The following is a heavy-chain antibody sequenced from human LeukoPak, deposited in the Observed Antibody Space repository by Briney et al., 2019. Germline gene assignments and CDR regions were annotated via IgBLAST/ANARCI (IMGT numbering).Heavy chain of an antibody. CDR1: GGSISSSSYY. CDR3: ARDRYCSGGSCYSALDGMDV. Sequence: PSETLSLTCTVSGGSISSSSYYWGWIHQPPGKGLEWIGSIYYSGSTYYNPSLKSRVTISVDTSKNQFSLKLSSVTAADTAVYYCARDRYCSGGSCYSALDGMDVWGQGTTVTVSS. V-gene: IGHV4-39*07. J-gene: IGHJ6*02. CDR2: IYYSGST. D-gene: IGHD2-15*01.